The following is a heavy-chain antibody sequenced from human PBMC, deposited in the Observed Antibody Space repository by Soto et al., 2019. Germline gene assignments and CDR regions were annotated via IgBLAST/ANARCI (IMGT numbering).Heavy chain of an antibody. J-gene: IGHJ6*02. CDR3: ARLVASETGYGMDV. D-gene: IGHD3-9*01. Sequence: DVQLVESGGGLVKPGGSLRLSCAASGFIFSSHNMNWVRQAPGKGLEWVSSITGSSSYIFYADSVKGRFTISRDNAKITVYLQVNSLRAEDTGVYYCARLVASETGYGMDVWGQGTTVTVSS. V-gene: IGHV3-21*06. CDR1: GFIFSSHN. CDR2: ITGSSSYI.